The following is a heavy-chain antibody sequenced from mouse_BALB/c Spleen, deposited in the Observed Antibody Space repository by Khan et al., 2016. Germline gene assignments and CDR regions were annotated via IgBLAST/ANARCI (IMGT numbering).Heavy chain of an antibody. D-gene: IGHD4-1*02. CDR3: AINWDEEDY. CDR1: GYSITSDYA. J-gene: IGHJ3*01. Sequence: EVKLEESGPGLVKPSQSLSLTCTVTGYSITSDYAWNWIRQFPGNKLEWMGYISYSGSTSYNPSLKSRISITRDTSKNQCFLQLKSVTTEDTATYYCAINWDEEDYWGQGTLVTVSA. V-gene: IGHV3-2*02. CDR2: ISYSGST.